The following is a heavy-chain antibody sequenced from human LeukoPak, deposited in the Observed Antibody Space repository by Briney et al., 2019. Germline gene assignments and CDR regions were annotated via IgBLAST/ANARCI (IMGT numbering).Heavy chain of an antibody. J-gene: IGHJ4*02. CDR3: ASYSGYDKTFDY. CDR2: IYYSGST. D-gene: IGHD5-12*01. Sequence: PSETLSLTCTVSGGSISSYYWSWIRQPRGKGLEWIGYIYYSGSTNYNPSLKSRVTISVDTSKNQFSLKLSSVTAADTAVYYCASYSGYDKTFDYWGQGTLVTVSS. V-gene: IGHV4-59*01. CDR1: GGSISSYY.